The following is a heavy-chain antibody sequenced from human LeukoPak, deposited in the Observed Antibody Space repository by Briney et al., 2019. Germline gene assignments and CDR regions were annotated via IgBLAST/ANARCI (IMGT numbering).Heavy chain of an antibody. CDR3: ASLAVVGGAFDI. Sequence: SVPLSLACAVSGGSISSSNWWSWVRQPPGKGLEWIGEIYHSGSTNYNPSLKSRVTISVDKSKNQFSLKLSSVTAADTAVYYCASLAVVGGAFDIWGQGTMVTVSS. V-gene: IGHV4-4*02. CDR2: IYHSGST. J-gene: IGHJ3*02. CDR1: GGSISSSNW. D-gene: IGHD6-19*01.